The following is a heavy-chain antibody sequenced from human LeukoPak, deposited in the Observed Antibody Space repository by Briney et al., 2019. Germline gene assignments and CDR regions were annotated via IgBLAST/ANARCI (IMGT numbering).Heavy chain of an antibody. J-gene: IGHJ4*02. Sequence: SGTLSLTCTVSGGSISSYYWSWIRQPAGKGLEWIGRIYTSGSTNYNPSLKSRVTMSVDTSKNQFSLKLSSVTAADTAVYYCARSDYYDSSGYLDYWGQGTLVTVSS. D-gene: IGHD3-22*01. CDR3: ARSDYYDSSGYLDY. CDR2: IYTSGST. CDR1: GGSISSYY. V-gene: IGHV4-4*07.